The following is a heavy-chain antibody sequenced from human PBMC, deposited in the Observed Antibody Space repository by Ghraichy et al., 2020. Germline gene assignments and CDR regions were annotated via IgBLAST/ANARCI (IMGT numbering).Heavy chain of an antibody. CDR1: GGSISSYY. J-gene: IGHJ6*02. Sequence: SETLSLTCTVSGGSISSYYWSWIRQPPGKGLEWIGYIYYSGSTNYNPSLKSRVTISVDTSKNQFSLKLSSVTAADTAVYYCAREGVMVRGVIIHYYYGMDVWGQGTTVTVSS. CDR3: AREGVMVRGVIIHYYYGMDV. D-gene: IGHD3-10*01. CDR2: IYYSGST. V-gene: IGHV4-59*01.